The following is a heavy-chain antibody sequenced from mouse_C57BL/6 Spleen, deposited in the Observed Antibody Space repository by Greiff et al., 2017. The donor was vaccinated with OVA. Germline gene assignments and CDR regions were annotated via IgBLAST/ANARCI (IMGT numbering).Heavy chain of an antibody. D-gene: IGHD1-1*01. V-gene: IGHV1-53*01. CDR2: INPSNGGT. Sequence: QVHVKQPGTELVKPGASVKLSCKASGYTFTSYWMHWVKQRPGQGLEWIGNINPSNGGTNYNEKFKSKATLTVDKSSSTAYMQLSSLTSEDSAVYYCARGGAVVATPFAYWGQGTLVTVSA. CDR1: GYTFTSYW. CDR3: ARGGAVVATPFAY. J-gene: IGHJ3*01.